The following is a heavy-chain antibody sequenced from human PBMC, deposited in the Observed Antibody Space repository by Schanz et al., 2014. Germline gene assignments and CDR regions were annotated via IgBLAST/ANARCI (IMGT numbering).Heavy chain of an antibody. V-gene: IGHV4-59*01. D-gene: IGHD2-2*01. J-gene: IGHJ5*02. Sequence: QVQLQESGPGLMRPSETLSLTCTVAGASTRGYYWTWIRRTPQHGLQWIGYVYYSGSTSYNPSLESGVSISLDTSKNQFFLRLHSVTAADTALYFCARVKQGCSDTSCVLDPWGQGTLVTVSS. CDR2: VYYSGST. CDR1: GASTRGYY. CDR3: ARVKQGCSDTSCVLDP.